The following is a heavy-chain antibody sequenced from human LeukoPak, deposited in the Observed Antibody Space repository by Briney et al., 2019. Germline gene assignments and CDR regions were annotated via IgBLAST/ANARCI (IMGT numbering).Heavy chain of an antibody. V-gene: IGHV5-51*01. Sequence: GDSLKISCKGSGYSFTSYWIGWVRPMPGKGLEWMGIIYPGDSDTRYSPSFQGQVTISADKSISTAYLQWSSLKASDTAMYYCARHGPYCSSASCYVSHYYYGMDVWGQGTTVTVSS. J-gene: IGHJ6*02. D-gene: IGHD2-2*01. CDR2: IYPGDSDT. CDR3: ARHGPYCSSASCYVSHYYYGMDV. CDR1: GYSFTSYW.